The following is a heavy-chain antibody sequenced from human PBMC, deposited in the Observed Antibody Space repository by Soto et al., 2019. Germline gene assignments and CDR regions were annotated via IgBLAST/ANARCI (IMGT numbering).Heavy chain of an antibody. CDR3: ARVWVVVISRRGLNWFDP. D-gene: IGHD3-22*01. V-gene: IGHV4-61*01. CDR1: GGSVSSGSYY. J-gene: IGHJ5*02. Sequence: SETLSLTCTVSGGSVSSGSYYWSWIRQPPGKGLEWIGYIYYSGGTNYNPSLKSRVTISVDTSKNQFSLKLSSVTAADTAVYYCARVWVVVISRRGLNWFDPWGQGTLVTVSS. CDR2: IYYSGGT.